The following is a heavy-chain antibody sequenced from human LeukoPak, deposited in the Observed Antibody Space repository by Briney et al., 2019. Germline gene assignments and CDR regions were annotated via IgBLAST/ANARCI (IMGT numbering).Heavy chain of an antibody. D-gene: IGHD3-22*01. CDR3: ARTDYYDSSGYSWYFDL. V-gene: IGHV1-69*06. CDR2: IIPIFGTA. CDR1: GGTFSSYA. Sequence: GASVKVSCKASGGTFSSYAISWVRQAPGQGLEWMGGIIPIFGTANYAQKFQGRVTITADKSTSTAYMELSSLRSEDTAVYYCARTDYYDSSGYSWYFDLWGRGTLVTVSS. J-gene: IGHJ2*01.